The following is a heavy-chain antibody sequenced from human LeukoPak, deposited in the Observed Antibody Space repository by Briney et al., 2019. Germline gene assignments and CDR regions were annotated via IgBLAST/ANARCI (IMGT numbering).Heavy chain of an antibody. CDR1: GFTFSDFY. J-gene: IGHJ4*02. CDR3: ARDGQKETAANFDY. V-gene: IGHV3-11*04. CDR2: ISGSGGTI. Sequence: GGSLRLSCAASGFTFSDFYMSWIRQAPGKGLEWVSYISGSGGTIYYADSVKGRFTISRDNDKKSMYLQMNSLRAEDTAVYYCARDGQKETAANFDYWGQGTLVTVSS. D-gene: IGHD2-2*01.